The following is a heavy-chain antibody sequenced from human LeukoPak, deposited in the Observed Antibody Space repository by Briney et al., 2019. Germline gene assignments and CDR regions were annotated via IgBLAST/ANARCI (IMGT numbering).Heavy chain of an antibody. Sequence: EASVKVSCKASGGTFSSYAISWVRQAPGRGLEWMGGIIPIFGTANYAQKFQGRVTITADESTSTAYMELSSLRSEDTAVYYCASPGEYGDYEGGNDYWGQGTLVTVSS. CDR1: GGTFSSYA. D-gene: IGHD4-17*01. CDR2: IIPIFGTA. J-gene: IGHJ4*02. CDR3: ASPGEYGDYEGGNDY. V-gene: IGHV1-69*13.